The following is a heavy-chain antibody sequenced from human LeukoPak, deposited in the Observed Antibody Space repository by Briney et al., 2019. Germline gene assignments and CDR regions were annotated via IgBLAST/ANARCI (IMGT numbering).Heavy chain of an antibody. CDR3: ARHRRSLYYMDV. J-gene: IGHJ6*03. V-gene: IGHV6-1*01. CDR2: TYYRSKWYN. D-gene: IGHD3-16*02. CDR1: GDSVSSNSAA. Sequence: LSQTLSLTCAISGDSVSSNSAAWNWIRQSPSRGLEWLGRTYYRSKWYNDYAVSVKSRITINPDTSKNQFSLRLSSVTAAETAVYYCARHRRSLYYMDVWGKGTTVTISS.